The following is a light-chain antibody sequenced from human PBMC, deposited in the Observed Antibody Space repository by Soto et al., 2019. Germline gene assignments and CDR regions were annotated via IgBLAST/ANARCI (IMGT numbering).Light chain of an antibody. CDR1: QSLSGW. J-gene: IGKJ1*01. CDR3: QQYASYPWT. Sequence: DIQLTQTPSTLSASIGDRVTITCRASQSLSGWLAWYQQTTGKAPKLLISDAFRLESGVPSRFRGSGAGTSFSLTISSLQPGDSATFYCQQYASYPWTFGRGTKV. V-gene: IGKV1-5*01. CDR2: DAF.